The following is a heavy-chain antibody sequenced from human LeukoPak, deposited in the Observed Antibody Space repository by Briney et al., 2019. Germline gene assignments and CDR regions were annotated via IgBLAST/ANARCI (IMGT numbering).Heavy chain of an antibody. V-gene: IGHV4-61*02. CDR2: IYTSGST. CDR3: AGDGAFDI. CDR1: GGSISSGSYY. Sequence: PSETLSLTCTVSGGSISSGSYYWSWIRQPAGKGLEWIGRIYTSGSTNYNPSLKSRVTISVDTSKNQFSLKLSSVTAADTAVYYCAGDGAFDIWGQGTMVTVSS. J-gene: IGHJ3*02.